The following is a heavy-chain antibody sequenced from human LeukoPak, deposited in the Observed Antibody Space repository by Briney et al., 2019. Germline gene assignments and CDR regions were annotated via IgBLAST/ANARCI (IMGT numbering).Heavy chain of an antibody. Sequence: ASVKVSCKASGYTFTSYGISWVRQAPGQGLEWMGWISAYNGNTNYAQKLQGRVTMTTDTSTSTAYMELRSLRSDDTAVYYCARDPHPLLGYCSGGSCYSEGLGYPDYWGQGTLVTVSS. CDR2: ISAYNGNT. D-gene: IGHD2-15*01. CDR3: ARDPHPLLGYCSGGSCYSEGLGYPDY. J-gene: IGHJ4*02. CDR1: GYTFTSYG. V-gene: IGHV1-18*01.